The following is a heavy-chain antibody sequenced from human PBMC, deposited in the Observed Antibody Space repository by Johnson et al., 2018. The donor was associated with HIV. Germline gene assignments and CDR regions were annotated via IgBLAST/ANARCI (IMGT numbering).Heavy chain of an antibody. V-gene: IGHV3-30*14. J-gene: IGHJ3*02. CDR3: AREAIPGSVTSITCHAFDI. Sequence: QVQLVESGGGLVQPGRSLRLSCAASGFTFSSYAMHWVRQAPGKGLEWVAVISYDGSNKYYADSVKGRFTISRDNSKTTLYLQMNSLRAEDTAVYYCAREAIPGSVTSITCHAFDIWGQGTVVTVSS. CDR1: GFTFSSYA. CDR2: ISYDGSNK. D-gene: IGHD2-21*01.